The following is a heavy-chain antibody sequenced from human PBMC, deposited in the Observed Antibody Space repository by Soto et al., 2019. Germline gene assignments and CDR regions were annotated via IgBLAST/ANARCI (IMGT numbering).Heavy chain of an antibody. CDR1: GYTFTGYY. Sequence: ASVKVSCKASGYTFTGYYMHWVRQAPGQGLEWMGWINPNSGGTNYAQKFQGRVTMTRDTSISTAYMELSRLRSDDTAVYYCARDKGGYSGYDPFDYWGQGTLVTVSS. V-gene: IGHV1-2*02. J-gene: IGHJ4*02. D-gene: IGHD5-12*01. CDR3: ARDKGGYSGYDPFDY. CDR2: INPNSGGT.